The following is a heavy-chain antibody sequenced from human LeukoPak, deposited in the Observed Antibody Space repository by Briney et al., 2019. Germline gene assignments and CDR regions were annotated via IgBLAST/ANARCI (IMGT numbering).Heavy chain of an antibody. V-gene: IGHV4-59*01. Sequence: SETLSLTCSDSGASISSYYWSWIRQPPGKGLEWIGYIHYSGSTNYNPSLKSRVTISVDTSKKQFSLKLSSVTAADTAVYYCAGGDPAAYFQHWGQGTLVTVSS. CDR3: AGGDPAAYFQH. CDR2: IHYSGST. J-gene: IGHJ1*01. D-gene: IGHD2-21*02. CDR1: GASISSYY.